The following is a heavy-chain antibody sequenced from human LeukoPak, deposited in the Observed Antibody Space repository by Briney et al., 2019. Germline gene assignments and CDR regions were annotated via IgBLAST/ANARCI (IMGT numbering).Heavy chain of an antibody. V-gene: IGHV4-59*01. J-gene: IGHJ4*02. D-gene: IGHD3/OR15-3a*01. CDR1: GGSISSYY. CDR3: ARDRTGTSV. Sequence: PSETLSLTCTVSGGSISSYYWSWIRQPPGKGLEWIGYIHYSGSTNNNPSPKSRVTISVDTSKNQFSLKLSSVTAADTAVYYCARDRTGTSVWGQGTLVTVSS. CDR2: IHYSGST.